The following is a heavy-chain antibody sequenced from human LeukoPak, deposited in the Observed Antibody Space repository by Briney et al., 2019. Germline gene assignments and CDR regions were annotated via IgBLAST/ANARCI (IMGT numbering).Heavy chain of an antibody. CDR3: ARGSTRSFDI. D-gene: IGHD2-2*01. V-gene: IGHV1-46*01. Sequence: GASVKVSCKASGCIFTSYYMYWVRQAPGQGLEWMGIINPSGGSIRYAQKFQGRVTMTRDTSTSTVYMELSSLRSEDTAVYYCARGSTRSFDIWGLGTMVTVSS. CDR2: INPSGGSI. CDR1: GCIFTSYY. J-gene: IGHJ3*02.